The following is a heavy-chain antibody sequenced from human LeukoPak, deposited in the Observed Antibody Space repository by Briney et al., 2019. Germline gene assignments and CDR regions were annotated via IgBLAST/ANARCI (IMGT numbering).Heavy chain of an antibody. CDR3: ARTYGDYFDY. V-gene: IGHV3-53*01. Sequence: QPGGSLRLSCAASGFTVSSNYMSWVRQAPGEGPEWVSVIYSGGSTYYADSVKGRFTISRDNSKNTLYLQMNSLRAEDTAVYYCARTYGDYFDYWGQGTLVTVSS. J-gene: IGHJ4*02. CDR2: IYSGGST. D-gene: IGHD4-17*01. CDR1: GFTVSSNY.